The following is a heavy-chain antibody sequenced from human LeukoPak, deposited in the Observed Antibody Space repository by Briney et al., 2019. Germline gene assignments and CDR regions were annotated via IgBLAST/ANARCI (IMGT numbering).Heavy chain of an antibody. CDR2: IYYSGST. V-gene: IGHV4-59*06. CDR1: GDSTNTYF. D-gene: IGHD4-17*01. CDR3: ATHRTTVTTMASGIDAFDI. Sequence: PSETLSLTCTISGDSTNTYFWSWIRQHPGKGLEWIGYIYYSGSTYYNPSLKSRVTISVDTSKNQFSLKLSPVTAADTAVYYCATHRTTVTTMASGIDAFDIWGQGTMVTVSS. J-gene: IGHJ3*02.